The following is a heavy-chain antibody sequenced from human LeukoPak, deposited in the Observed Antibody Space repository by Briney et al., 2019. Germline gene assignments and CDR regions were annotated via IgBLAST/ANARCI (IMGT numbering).Heavy chain of an antibody. D-gene: IGHD2-21*02. V-gene: IGHV3-9*01. J-gene: IGHJ4*02. CDR2: ISWNSGSI. CDR1: GFTFDDFA. Sequence: PGGSLRLSCAASGFTFDDFAMHWVRQAPGKGLEWVSGISWNSGSIGYADSVKGRFTISRDNAKNSLYLQMNSLRAEDTALYYCAKDFSWGGGDCFDYWGQGTLVIVSS. CDR3: AKDFSWGGGDCFDY.